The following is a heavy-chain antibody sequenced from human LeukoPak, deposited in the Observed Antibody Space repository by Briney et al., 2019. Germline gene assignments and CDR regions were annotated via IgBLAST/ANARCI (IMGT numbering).Heavy chain of an antibody. Sequence: VASVKVSCKASGYTFTSYGISWVRQAPGQGLEWMGWISAYNGNTHYAQKLQGRVTMTTDTSTSTAYMELRSPRSDDTAVYYCAVAVAEHYFDYWGQGTLVTVSS. J-gene: IGHJ4*02. CDR1: GYTFTSYG. CDR3: AVAVAEHYFDY. D-gene: IGHD6-19*01. CDR2: ISAYNGNT. V-gene: IGHV1-18*01.